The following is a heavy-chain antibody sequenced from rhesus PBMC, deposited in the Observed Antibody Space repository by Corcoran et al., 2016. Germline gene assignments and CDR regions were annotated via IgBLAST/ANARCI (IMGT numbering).Heavy chain of an antibody. CDR3: ARTSRQCGCDY. Sequence: QLQLEQSGPRMVKPSETLSLPCGVSGYSIGSGYAWRWMRPPAGTGLACIWYIVRISGTTTYNPSLKILVTISKHTSKNECAWELSSVPAPATALYYCARTSRQCGCDYWGQGLRVTVSS. J-gene: IGHJ4*01. CDR1: GYSIGSGYA. D-gene: IGHD5-24*01. CDR2: IVRISGTT. V-gene: IGHV4-127*01.